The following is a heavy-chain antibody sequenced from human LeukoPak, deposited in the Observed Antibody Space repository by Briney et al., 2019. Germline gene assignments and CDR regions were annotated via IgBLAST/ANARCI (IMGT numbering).Heavy chain of an antibody. J-gene: IGHJ4*02. Sequence: SETLSLTCTVSGGSISSYYWSWIRQPPGKGLEWIGYIYYSGSTNYNPSLKSRVTISVDTSKNQFSLKLSSVTAADTAVYYCARAPTVTVFDYWGQGTLVTVSP. CDR3: ARAPTVTVFDY. CDR1: GGSISSYY. CDR2: IYYSGST. V-gene: IGHV4-59*01. D-gene: IGHD4-17*01.